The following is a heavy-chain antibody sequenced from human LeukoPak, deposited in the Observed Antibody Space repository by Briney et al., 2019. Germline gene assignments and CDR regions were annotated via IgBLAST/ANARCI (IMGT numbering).Heavy chain of an antibody. D-gene: IGHD1-26*01. V-gene: IGHV5-51*01. CDR1: GYSFTSYW. CDR3: ARQLGATSPTWFDP. CDR2: IYPGDSDT. J-gene: IGHJ5*02. Sequence: GESLKISCEGSGYSFTSYWIAWVRQMPGKGLEWMGVIYPGDSDTRYSPSLQGQVTISADKSISTAYLQWSSLKASDTAMYYCARQLGATSPTWFDPWGQGTLVTVSS.